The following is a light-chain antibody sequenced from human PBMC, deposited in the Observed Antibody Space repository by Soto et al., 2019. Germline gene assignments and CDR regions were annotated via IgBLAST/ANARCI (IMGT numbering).Light chain of an antibody. V-gene: IGKV1-9*01. CDR3: QQLNSYPPF. J-gene: IGKJ4*01. Sequence: DIQLTQSPSFLSASVGDRVTITCRASQGISSYLAWYKQKPGKAPKLLIYAASTLQSGVPSRFLGSGSGTEFTLTISSLQPEDFATYYCQQLNSYPPFFGGGTKVEIK. CDR1: QGISSY. CDR2: AAS.